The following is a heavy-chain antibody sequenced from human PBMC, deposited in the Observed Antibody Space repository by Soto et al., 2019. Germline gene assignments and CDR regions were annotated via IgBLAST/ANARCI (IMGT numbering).Heavy chain of an antibody. V-gene: IGHV3-21*01. J-gene: IGHJ6*03. Sequence: EVQLVESGGGLVKPGGSLRLSCAASGFTFSSYSMNWVRQAPGKGLEWVSSISSSSSYIYYADSVKGRFTISRDNAKNSLYLEMNSLRAEDTAVYYCARVSWSSRDYYYYYMDAWGKGTTVTVSS. CDR1: GFTFSSYS. CDR3: ARVSWSSRDYYYYYMDA. CDR2: ISSSSSYI.